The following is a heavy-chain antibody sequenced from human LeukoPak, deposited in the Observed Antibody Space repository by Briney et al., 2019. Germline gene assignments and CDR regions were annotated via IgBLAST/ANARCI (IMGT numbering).Heavy chain of an antibody. CDR2: IYHSGST. D-gene: IGHD2-21*02. Sequence: SETLSLTCAVSGYSIRSGDYWGWIRQPPGKGLAGIGGIYHSGSTHYNPSLKSRDTISADTSKNQFSPMLSTVTAADTTIYYCARNRSLPTTPGFDQWGEGTLVTVS. V-gene: IGHV4-38-2*01. CDR1: GYSIRSGDY. CDR3: ARNRSLPTTPGFDQ. J-gene: IGHJ4*02.